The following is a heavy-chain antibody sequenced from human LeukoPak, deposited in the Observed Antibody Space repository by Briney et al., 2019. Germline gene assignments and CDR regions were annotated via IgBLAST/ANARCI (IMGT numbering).Heavy chain of an antibody. CDR2: IYHSAST. D-gene: IGHD3-10*01. Sequence: SETLSLTCAVSGYSISSGYYWGWIRQPPGKGLEWIGSIYHSASTYYNPSLKSRVTISVDTSKNQFSLKLSSVTAADTAVYYCARRRITMVRGEGWFDPWGQGTLVPVSS. CDR3: ARRRITMVRGEGWFDP. CDR1: GYSISSGYY. V-gene: IGHV4-38-2*01. J-gene: IGHJ5*02.